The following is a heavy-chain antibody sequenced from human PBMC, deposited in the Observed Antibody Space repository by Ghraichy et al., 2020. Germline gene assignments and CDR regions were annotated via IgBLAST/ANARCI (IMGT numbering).Heavy chain of an antibody. V-gene: IGHV3-23*01. J-gene: IGHJ4*02. Sequence: GGSRRLSCAASGFSLSSYAMSWVRQAPGKGLEWVSAIVGSGGRTYYADSVKGRFTISGDNSKNTLYLQMNSLRAEDTALYYCAKGMAGYSGYDGGRIYYWAQGTLGTGSS. CDR3: AKGMAGYSGYDGGRIYY. D-gene: IGHD5-12*01. CDR2: IVGSGGRT. CDR1: GFSLSSYA.